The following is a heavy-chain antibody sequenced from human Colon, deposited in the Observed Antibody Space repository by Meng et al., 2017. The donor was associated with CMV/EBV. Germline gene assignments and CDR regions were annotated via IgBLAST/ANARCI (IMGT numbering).Heavy chain of an antibody. Sequence: GGSLRLSWAASGFSFGDYAMGWVRQAPGKGLDWVSAITGRSTDTFYADSVQGRFTIFRDNSNSTLYLQMSGLRAADTAVYYCAKESGYGFLGSNYFDSWGQGALVTVSS. CDR3: AKESGYGFLGSNYFDS. V-gene: IGHV3-23*01. CDR2: ITGRSTDT. J-gene: IGHJ4*02. D-gene: IGHD3-9*01. CDR1: GFSFGDYA.